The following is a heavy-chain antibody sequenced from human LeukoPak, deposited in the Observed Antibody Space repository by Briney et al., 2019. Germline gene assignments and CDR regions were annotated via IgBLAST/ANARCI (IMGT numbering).Heavy chain of an antibody. CDR3: AKDRSWNRPTWLET. J-gene: IGHJ5*02. D-gene: IGHD2-15*01. CDR1: GGTFSSYA. CDR2: ISGYNGNT. Sequence: GASVKVSCKASGGTFSSYAINWVRQAPGQGLEWMGWISGYNGNTKYAQNLQGRVTMTTDTSTNTAYMELRSLKSDDTAMYYCAKDRSWNRPTWLETWGQGTLVTVSS. V-gene: IGHV1-18*01.